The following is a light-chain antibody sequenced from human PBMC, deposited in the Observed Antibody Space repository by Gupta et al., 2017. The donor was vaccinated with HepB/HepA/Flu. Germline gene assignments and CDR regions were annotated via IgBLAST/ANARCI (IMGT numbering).Light chain of an antibody. CDR1: SSDVGGYNY. CDR2: DVS. CDR3: SSYTSSSPVV. J-gene: IGLJ2*01. Sequence: QSALTQPASVSGSPGKSITISCPGTSSDVGGYNYVSWYQQHPGKAPKLMIYDVSNRPSGVSNRFSGSKSGNTASLTISGLQAEDDADYYCSSYTSSSPVVFGGGTKLTVL. V-gene: IGLV2-14*01.